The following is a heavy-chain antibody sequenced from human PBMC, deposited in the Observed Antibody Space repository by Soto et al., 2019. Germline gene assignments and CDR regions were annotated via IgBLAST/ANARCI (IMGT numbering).Heavy chain of an antibody. CDR2: IYYSGST. CDR1: GGSISSGDYY. V-gene: IGHV4-30-4*01. CDR3: ARGADDLGYYGMDV. D-gene: IGHD3-16*01. Sequence: QVQLQESGPGLVKPSQTLSLTCTVSGGSISSGDYYWSWIRQPPGKGLEWIGYIYYSGSTYYNPSLKSRVTISVDTSKNQFSRKLSAVTAADTAVYDCARGADDLGYYGMDVWGQGTTVTVSS. J-gene: IGHJ6*02.